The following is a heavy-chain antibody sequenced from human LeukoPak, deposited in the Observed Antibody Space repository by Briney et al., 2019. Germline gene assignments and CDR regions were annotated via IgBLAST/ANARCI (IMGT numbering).Heavy chain of an antibody. CDR1: GFTFSSYG. J-gene: IGHJ6*03. CDR3: AKPYSSGWSPYYHYYMDV. Sequence: GGSLRLSCAASGFTFSSYGMHWVRQAPGRGLEWVAVIWYDGSNKYYADSVKGRFTISRDNSKNTLYLQMDSLRAEDTAVYYCAKPYSSGWSPYYHYYMDVWGTGTTVTVSS. D-gene: IGHD6-19*01. CDR2: IWYDGSNK. V-gene: IGHV3-33*06.